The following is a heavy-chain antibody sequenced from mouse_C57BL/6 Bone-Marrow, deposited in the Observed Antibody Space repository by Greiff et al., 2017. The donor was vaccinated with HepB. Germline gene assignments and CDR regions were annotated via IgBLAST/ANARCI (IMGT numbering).Heavy chain of an antibody. CDR2: ISSGSSTI. CDR1: GFTFSDYG. J-gene: IGHJ4*01. V-gene: IGHV5-17*01. CDR3: ARGALLLRDMDY. Sequence: EVQLQESGGGLVKPGGSLKLSCAASGFTFSDYGMHWVRQAPEKGLEWVAYISSGSSTIYYADTVKGRFTISRDNAKNTLFLQMTSLRSEDTAMYYCARGALLLRDMDYWGQGTSVTVSS. D-gene: IGHD1-1*01.